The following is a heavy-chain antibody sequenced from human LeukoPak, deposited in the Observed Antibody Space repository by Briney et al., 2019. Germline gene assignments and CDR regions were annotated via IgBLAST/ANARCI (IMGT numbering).Heavy chain of an antibody. V-gene: IGHV4-34*01. D-gene: IGHD4-11*01. J-gene: IGHJ5*02. Sequence: PSETLSLTCAVYGGSFSGYYWSWIRQPPGKGLEWIGEINHSGSTNYNPSLKSRVTISVDTSKNQFSLKLSSVTAADTAVYYCASSGLQERWFDPWGQGTLVTVSS. CDR3: ASSGLQERWFDP. CDR2: INHSGST. CDR1: GGSFSGYY.